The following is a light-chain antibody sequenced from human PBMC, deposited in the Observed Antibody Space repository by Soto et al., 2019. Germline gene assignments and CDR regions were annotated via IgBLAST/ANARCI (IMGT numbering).Light chain of an antibody. J-gene: IGKJ2*01. Sequence: EIVLTQSPGTLSLSPGERATLSCRASQLVSANHLAWYQQKPGQAPRLLIYAASNRATGIPDRFSGSGSGTDFTLTISRLEPEDFAVYYCQHYDISPLYTFGQGTNLEIK. CDR3: QHYDISPLYT. V-gene: IGKV3-20*01. CDR2: AAS. CDR1: QLVSANH.